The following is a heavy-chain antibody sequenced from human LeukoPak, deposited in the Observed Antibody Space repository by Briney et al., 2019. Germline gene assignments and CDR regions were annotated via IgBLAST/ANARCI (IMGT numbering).Heavy chain of an antibody. V-gene: IGHV3-23*01. D-gene: IGHD6-19*01. J-gene: IGHJ4*02. CDR2: ISGSDTGT. Sequence: GGSLRLSCAASGFTFSTYAMSWVRQAPGKGLEWVSAISGSDTGTYYADSVRGRFTISRDNSKNMLFLQMNSLRAEDTAMYYCTTSPVPGVDYWGQGIQVTVSS. CDR1: GFTFSTYA. CDR3: TTSPVPGVDY.